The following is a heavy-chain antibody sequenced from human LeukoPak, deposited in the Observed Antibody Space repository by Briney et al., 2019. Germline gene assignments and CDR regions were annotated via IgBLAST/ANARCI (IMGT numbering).Heavy chain of an antibody. CDR1: GGSFSGYY. Sequence: KPSETLSLTCAVYGGSFSGYYWSWIRQPPGKGLEWIGEINHSGSTNYNPSLKSRVTISVDTSKNQFSLKLSSVTAADTAVYYCARGADMIVVSVGYFQHWSQGTLVTVSS. CDR2: INHSGST. D-gene: IGHD3-22*01. J-gene: IGHJ1*01. CDR3: ARGADMIVVSVGYFQH. V-gene: IGHV4-34*01.